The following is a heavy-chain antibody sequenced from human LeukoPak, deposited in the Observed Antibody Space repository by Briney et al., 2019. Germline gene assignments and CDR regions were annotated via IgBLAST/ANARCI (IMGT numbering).Heavy chain of an antibody. V-gene: IGHV4-34*01. CDR2: INHSGST. CDR1: GESFSGYY. CDR3: ARRPRRPYYMDV. D-gene: IGHD6-6*01. Sequence: PSETLSVTCAVYGESFSGYYWSWIRQPPGKGLEWIGEINHSGSTNYNPSLKSGVTISVDTSKNQFSLKLSSVTAADTAVYYCARRPRRPYYMDVWGKGTTVTISS. J-gene: IGHJ6*03.